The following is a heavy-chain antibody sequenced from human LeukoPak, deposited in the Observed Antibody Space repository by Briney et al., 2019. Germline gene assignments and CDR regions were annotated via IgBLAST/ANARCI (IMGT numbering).Heavy chain of an antibody. CDR2: IKQDGSEK. CDR3: ASEETTNGGWTPNY. CDR1: GFTFSSYW. D-gene: IGHD6-19*01. Sequence: GGSLRLSCAASGFTFSSYWMSWVRQAPGKGLEWVANIKQDGSEKYYVDSVKGRFTISRDNAKKSLYLQMNSLRAEDTAVYYCASEETTNGGWTPNYWGQGTLVTVSS. V-gene: IGHV3-7*02. J-gene: IGHJ4*02.